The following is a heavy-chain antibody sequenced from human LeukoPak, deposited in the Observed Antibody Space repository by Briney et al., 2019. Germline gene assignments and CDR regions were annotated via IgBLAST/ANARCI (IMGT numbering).Heavy chain of an antibody. CDR2: IRSKAHGGTT. J-gene: IGHJ3*02. V-gene: IGHV3-49*04. D-gene: IGHD2-15*01. Sequence: PGGSLRLSCTASGFTFGDYAMSWVRQAPGKGLEWVGFIRSKAHGGTTEYAASVKGRFTISRDDSKSIAYLQMNSLKTEDTAVYYCTRERRWFDAFDIWGQGTMVTVSS. CDR1: GFTFGDYA. CDR3: TRERRWFDAFDI.